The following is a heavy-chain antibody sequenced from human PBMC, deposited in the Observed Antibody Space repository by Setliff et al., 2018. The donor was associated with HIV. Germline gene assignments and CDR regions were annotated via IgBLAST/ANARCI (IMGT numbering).Heavy chain of an antibody. CDR2: IYYSGGT. J-gene: IGHJ4*02. D-gene: IGHD3-10*01. V-gene: IGHV4-59*11. CDR1: GGSMTDHQ. Sequence: SETLSLTCTVSGGSMTDHQWNWLRQAPGKGLEWIGYIYYSGGTTYNPSLESRVTISLDTPNNQFSLRVGYVSTADTAVYYCARDLRGSWALDYWGQGTLVTVSS. CDR3: ARDLRGSWALDY.